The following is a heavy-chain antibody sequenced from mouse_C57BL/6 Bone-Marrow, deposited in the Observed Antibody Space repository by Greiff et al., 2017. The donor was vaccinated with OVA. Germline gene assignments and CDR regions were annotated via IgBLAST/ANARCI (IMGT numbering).Heavy chain of an antibody. V-gene: IGHV1-81*01. D-gene: IGHD2-5*01. CDR2: IYPRSGNT. Sequence: QVQLQQSGAELARPGASVKLSCKASGYTFTSYGISWVKQRTGQGLEWIGEIYPRSGNTYYNEKFKGKATLTADKSSSTAYMELRSLTSEDSAVYFCARSGYSKSYAMDYWGQGTSVTVSS. CDR1: GYTFTSYG. J-gene: IGHJ4*01. CDR3: ARSGYSKSYAMDY.